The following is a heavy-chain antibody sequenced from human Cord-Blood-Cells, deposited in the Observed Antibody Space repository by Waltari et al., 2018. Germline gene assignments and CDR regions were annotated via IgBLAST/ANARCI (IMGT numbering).Heavy chain of an antibody. CDR2: IYDSGST. Sequence: QLQLQESGPGLVKPSETLSLTCTVPGGSISSSSYYWGWNRQPPGKGLEWVGSIYDSGSTYYNPSLKSRVTISVDTSKNQFSLKLSSVTAADTAVYYCARLWYFDYWGQGTLVTVSS. CDR1: GGSISSSSYY. CDR3: ARLWYFDY. V-gene: IGHV4-39*01. J-gene: IGHJ4*02.